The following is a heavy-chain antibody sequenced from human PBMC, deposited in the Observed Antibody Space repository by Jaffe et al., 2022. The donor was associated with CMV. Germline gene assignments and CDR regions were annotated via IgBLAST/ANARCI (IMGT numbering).Heavy chain of an antibody. V-gene: IGHV4-59*01. J-gene: IGHJ3*02. D-gene: IGHD3-3*01. CDR1: GGSISSYY. Sequence: QVQLQESGPGLVKPSETLSLTCTVSGGSISSYYWSWIRQPPGKGLEWIGYIYYSGSTNYNPSLKSRVTISVDTSKNQFSLKLSSVTAADTAVYYCARDLGRSGYPPGFAFDIWGQGTMVTVSS. CDR3: ARDLGRSGYPPGFAFDI. CDR2: IYYSGST.